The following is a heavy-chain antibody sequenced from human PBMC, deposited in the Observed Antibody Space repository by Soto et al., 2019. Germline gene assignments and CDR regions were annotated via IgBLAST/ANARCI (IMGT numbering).Heavy chain of an antibody. J-gene: IGHJ4*02. V-gene: IGHV4-31*03. CDR1: GGSISSGGYY. CDR2: IYYSGST. CDR3: ATPPRY. Sequence: QVQLQESGPGLVKPSQTLSLTCTVSGGSISSGGYYWSWIRQHPGKGLEWIGYIYYSGSTNYNPSLKSRVTIPEDTSKNQSPRKSSSGTAAATAVYYCATPPRYWGQGTLVPFSS.